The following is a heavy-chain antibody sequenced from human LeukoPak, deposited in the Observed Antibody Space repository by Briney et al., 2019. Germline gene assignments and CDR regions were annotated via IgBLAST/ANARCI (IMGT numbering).Heavy chain of an antibody. CDR1: GGSFSGYY. J-gene: IGHJ5*02. V-gene: IGHV4-34*01. CDR2: INHSGST. D-gene: IGHD5-18*01. CDR3: ARDHRRRIQLWSQPNWFDP. Sequence: SETLSLTCAVYGGSFSGYYWSWIRQPPGKGLEWIGEINHSGSTNYNPSLKSRVTISVDTSKNQFSLKLSSVTAADTAVYYCARDHRRRIQLWSQPNWFDPWGQGTLVTVSS.